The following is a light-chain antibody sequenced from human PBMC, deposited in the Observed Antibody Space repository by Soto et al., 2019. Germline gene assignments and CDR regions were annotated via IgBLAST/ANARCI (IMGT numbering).Light chain of an antibody. J-gene: IGKJ4*01. V-gene: IGKV1-39*01. Sequence: DIQMTQSPSSLSASVGDRVPITCRASQSISSYLNWYQQKPGKAPKPLIYAASSLQSGVPSRFSGSGSGTDFTLSISSLQPEDFATYYCQQSYSTPLFGGGTKVEIK. CDR2: AAS. CDR3: QQSYSTPL. CDR1: QSISSY.